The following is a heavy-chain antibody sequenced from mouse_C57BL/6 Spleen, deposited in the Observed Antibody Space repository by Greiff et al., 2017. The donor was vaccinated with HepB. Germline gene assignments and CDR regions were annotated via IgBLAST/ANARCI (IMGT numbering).Heavy chain of an antibody. J-gene: IGHJ1*03. V-gene: IGHV5-16*01. CDR2: TIYDGSST. CDR3: ARDRVYYCGSSYPYWYFDV. Sequence: EVKVVESEGGLVQPGSSMKLSCTASGFTFSDYYMAWVRQVPEKGLEWVANTIYDGSSTYYLDSLKSRIIISRDNAKNILYLQMSSLKSEDTATYYCARDRVYYCGSSYPYWYFDVWGTGTTVTVSS. CDR1: GFTFSDYY. D-gene: IGHD1-1*01.